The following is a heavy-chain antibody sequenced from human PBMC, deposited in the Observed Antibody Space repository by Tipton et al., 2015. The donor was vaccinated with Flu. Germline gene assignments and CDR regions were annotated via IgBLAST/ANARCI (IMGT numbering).Heavy chain of an antibody. CDR3: ARDKKMDGAYYHNYGMDV. CDR1: GGSLSSYF. J-gene: IGHJ6*02. D-gene: IGHD2-2*03. V-gene: IGHV4-59*01. CDR2: IYYTGST. Sequence: TLSLTCTVSGGSLSSYFWSWIRQPPGKGLEWIGYIYYTGSTNYNPSLKSRVTISLDTSKNQFSLRRSSVTAADTAVYYWARDKKMDGAYYHNYGMDVWGQGTTVTVSS.